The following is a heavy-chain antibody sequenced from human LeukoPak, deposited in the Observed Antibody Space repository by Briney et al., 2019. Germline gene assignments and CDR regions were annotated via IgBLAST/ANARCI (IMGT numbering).Heavy chain of an antibody. CDR3: ARSRVVATMNYYYGMDV. CDR2: INAGNGDT. V-gene: IGHV1-3*01. CDR1: GYTFTSYA. J-gene: IGHJ6*02. Sequence: ASVKVSCKASGYTFTSYAMHWVRQAPGQRLEWMGWINAGNGDTKYSQKLQGRVTMTTDTSTSTAYMELRSLRSDDTAVYYCARSRVVATMNYYYGMDVWGQGTTVTVSS. D-gene: IGHD5-12*01.